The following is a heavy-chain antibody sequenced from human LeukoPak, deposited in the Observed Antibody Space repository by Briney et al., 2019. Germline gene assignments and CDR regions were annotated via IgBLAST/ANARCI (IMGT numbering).Heavy chain of an antibody. D-gene: IGHD3-10*01. V-gene: IGHV4-34*01. Sequence: PSETLSLTCAVYGGSFSGYDWSWIRQPPGKGLEWIGEINHSGSTNYNPSLKSRVTISVDTSKNQFSLKLSSVTAADTAVYYCASLYYYGSGSYRDVWFDPWGQGTLVTVSS. CDR1: GGSFSGYD. J-gene: IGHJ5*02. CDR2: INHSGST. CDR3: ASLYYYGSGSYRDVWFDP.